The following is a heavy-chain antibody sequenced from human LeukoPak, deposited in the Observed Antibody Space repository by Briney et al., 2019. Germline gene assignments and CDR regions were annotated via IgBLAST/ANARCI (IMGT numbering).Heavy chain of an antibody. CDR3: ARDAPQVPAAGVLAS. Sequence: GGSLRLSCAASGFTVSDNYMSWVRQAPGKGLEWVSVMYSRGDTYYAKSVKGRFTFSRDISKNTLYLQMYGLRTEDTAMYYCARDAPQVPAAGVLASWGQGTLVIVSS. D-gene: IGHD6-13*01. J-gene: IGHJ5*02. V-gene: IGHV3-53*01. CDR1: GFTVSDNY. CDR2: MYSRGDT.